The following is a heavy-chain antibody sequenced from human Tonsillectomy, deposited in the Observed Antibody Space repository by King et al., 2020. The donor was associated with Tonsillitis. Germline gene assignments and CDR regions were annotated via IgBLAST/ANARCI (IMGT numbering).Heavy chain of an antibody. D-gene: IGHD3-10*01. J-gene: IGHJ2*01. CDR1: GGSISSSSYY. Sequence: QLQESGPGLVKPSETLSLTCTVSGGSISSSSYYWGCIRQPPGKGLEWIGSIYYSGSTYYNPSLKSRVTISVDTSKNQVSLKLSSVTAADTAVYYCASGSRGVISYFDLWGRGTLLTVSS. V-gene: IGHV4-39*01. CDR3: ASGSRGVISYFDL. CDR2: IYYSGST.